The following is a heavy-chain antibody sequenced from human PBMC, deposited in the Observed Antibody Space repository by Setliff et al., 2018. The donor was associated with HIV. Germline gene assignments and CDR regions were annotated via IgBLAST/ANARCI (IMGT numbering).Heavy chain of an antibody. CDR1: GLTFSNYA. J-gene: IGHJ3*01. D-gene: IGHD2-2*01. CDR3: ARGGGCSSTNCYQAFDV. V-gene: IGHV3-30*04. CDR2: ISSDGSNQ. Sequence: LRLSCAASGLTFSNYALHWVRQAPDKGLEWVAVISSDGSNQYYADSVKGQFTISRDNSKNTPYLQMNSLRAEDTAVYYCARGGGCSSTNCYQAFDVWGQGTMVTVSS.